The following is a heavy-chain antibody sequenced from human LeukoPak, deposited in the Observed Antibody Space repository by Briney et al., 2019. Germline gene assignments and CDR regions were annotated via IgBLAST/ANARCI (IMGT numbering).Heavy chain of an antibody. CDR1: GFTFSSYA. J-gene: IGHJ6*02. CDR3: ARGRLYDTRAGYGMDV. V-gene: IGHV3-30-3*01. CDR2: ISYDGSNK. Sequence: GGSLRLSCAASGFTFSSYAVHWVRQAPGKGLEWVAVISYDGSNKYYADSVKGRFTISRDNSKNTLYLQMNSLRAEDTAVYYCARGRLYDTRAGYGMDVWGQGTTVTVSS. D-gene: IGHD2/OR15-2a*01.